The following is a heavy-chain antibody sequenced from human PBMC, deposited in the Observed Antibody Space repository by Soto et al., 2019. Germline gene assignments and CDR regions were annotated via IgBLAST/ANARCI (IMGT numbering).Heavy chain of an antibody. J-gene: IGHJ4*02. CDR2: IDYSGTT. Sequence: QVQLQESGPGLVRPSATLSLTRTVSGVSISSNDHYWSWIRQPPGKGLEWIGYIDYSGTTYYNPSLKSLVTMSFDTSKNQFSLNLASVMAADTAVYFCAAPTSSGLDYWGQGTLVTVSS. CDR3: AAPTSSGLDY. V-gene: IGHV4-30-4*01. D-gene: IGHD3-22*01. CDR1: GVSISSNDHY.